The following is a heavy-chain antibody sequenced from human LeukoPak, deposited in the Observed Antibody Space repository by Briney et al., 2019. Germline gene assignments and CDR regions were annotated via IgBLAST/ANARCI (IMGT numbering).Heavy chain of an antibody. CDR1: GFTFDDYG. CDR3: AKAMGNVLLWFGELFYFDY. Sequence: GGSLRLSCAASGFTFDDYGMSWVRQAPGKGLEWVSGINWNGGSTGYADSVKGRFTISRDNAKNSLYLQMNSLRAEDTAVYYCAKAMGNVLLWFGELFYFDYWGQGTLVTVSS. CDR2: INWNGGST. J-gene: IGHJ4*02. V-gene: IGHV3-20*04. D-gene: IGHD3-10*01.